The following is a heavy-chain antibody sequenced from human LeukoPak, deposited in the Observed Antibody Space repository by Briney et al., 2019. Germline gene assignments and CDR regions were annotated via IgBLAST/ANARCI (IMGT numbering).Heavy chain of an antibody. CDR2: IYYSGST. D-gene: IGHD3-22*01. V-gene: IGHV4-39*01. CDR1: GGSISSSSYY. Sequence: SETLSLTCTVSGGSISSSSYYWGRIRQPPGKGLEWIGSIYYSGSTYYNPSLKSRVTISVDTSKNQFSLKLSSVTAADTAVYYCARARPYSSGYYADYYYGMDVWGQGTTVTVSS. J-gene: IGHJ6*02. CDR3: ARARPYSSGYYADYYYGMDV.